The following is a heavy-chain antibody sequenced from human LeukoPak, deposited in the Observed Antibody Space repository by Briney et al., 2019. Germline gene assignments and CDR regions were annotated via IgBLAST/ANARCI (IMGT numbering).Heavy chain of an antibody. Sequence: PRGSLRLSCAAPGFTFSTYWMHSVRQAPGKGLVWVSRIISDGSRTTYADSVKGRVTISRDNAKNTLYLQMNSLRTEETAVYYCARPETQYSSGLDGFDIWGQGTMVTVSS. V-gene: IGHV3-74*01. CDR3: ARPETQYSSGLDGFDI. D-gene: IGHD6-19*01. CDR1: GFTFSTYW. J-gene: IGHJ3*02. CDR2: IISDGSRT.